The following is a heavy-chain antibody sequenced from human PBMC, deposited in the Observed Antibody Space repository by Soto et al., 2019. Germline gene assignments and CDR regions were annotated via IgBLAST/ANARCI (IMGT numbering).Heavy chain of an antibody. V-gene: IGHV4-59*01. Sequence: SETLSLTCTVSGGSISSYYWSWIRQPPGKGLEWIGYIYYSGSTNYNPSLKSRVTISVDTSKNQFSLKLSSVTAADTAVYYCAIFLRRSALPFDFCGPGILVTVST. CDR1: GGSISSYY. J-gene: IGHJ4*02. CDR3: AIFLRRSALPFDF. CDR2: IYYSGST. D-gene: IGHD2-2*02.